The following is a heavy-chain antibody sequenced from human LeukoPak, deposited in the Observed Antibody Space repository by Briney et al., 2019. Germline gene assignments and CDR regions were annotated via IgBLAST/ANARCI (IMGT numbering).Heavy chain of an antibody. D-gene: IGHD6-6*01. J-gene: IGHJ5*02. Sequence: TSETLSLTCTVSGGSISSYYWSWIRQPPGKGLEWIGYIYYSGSTNYNPSLKSRVTISVDTSKNQFSLKLSSVTAADTAVYYCARNIRWAYSSSFPWFDPWGQGTLVTVSS. V-gene: IGHV4-59*01. CDR1: GGSISSYY. CDR2: IYYSGST. CDR3: ARNIRWAYSSSFPWFDP.